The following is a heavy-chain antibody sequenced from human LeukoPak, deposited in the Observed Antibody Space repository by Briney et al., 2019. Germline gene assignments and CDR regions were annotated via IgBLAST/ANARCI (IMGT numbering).Heavy chain of an antibody. CDR1: GDSISDYC. Sequence: SETLSLTCTVSGDSISDYCWSWIRQPPGEGLDWIASICYSGGTNYNPSLKSRVTISIDTSKNQFSLKMTSVTAADTAVYYCARRRAEGGNNGLYNWLDPWGQGTLVTVS. CDR3: ARRRAEGGNNGLYNWLDP. D-gene: IGHD5-24*01. V-gene: IGHV4-59*08. J-gene: IGHJ5*02. CDR2: ICYSGGT.